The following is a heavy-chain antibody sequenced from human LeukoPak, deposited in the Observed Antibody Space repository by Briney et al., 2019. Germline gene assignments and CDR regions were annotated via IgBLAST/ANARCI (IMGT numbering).Heavy chain of an antibody. CDR3: AREGGDGSGSLHYYYMDV. V-gene: IGHV1-46*01. D-gene: IGHD3-10*01. CDR2: INPSGGST. CDR1: GYTFTSYY. J-gene: IGHJ6*03. Sequence: AASVKVSCKASGYTFTSYYMHWVRQAPGQGLEWMGIINPSGGSTSYAQKFQGRVTMTRDMSTSTVYMELSSLRSEDTAVYYCAREGGDGSGSLHYYYMDVWGKGTTVTVSS.